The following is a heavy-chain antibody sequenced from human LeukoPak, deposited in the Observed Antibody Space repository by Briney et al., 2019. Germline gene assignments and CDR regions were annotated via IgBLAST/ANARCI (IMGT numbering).Heavy chain of an antibody. J-gene: IGHJ6*03. CDR3: ARSVGQLELGYYYYMDV. CDR2: IYTSGST. V-gene: IGHV4-61*02. CDR1: GGSISSGSYY. D-gene: IGHD1-7*01. Sequence: SQTLSLTCTVSGGSISSGSYYWSWIRQPAGRGLEWIGRIYTSGSTNYNPSLKSRVTISVDTSKNQFSLKLSSVTAADTAVYYCARSVGQLELGYYYYMDVWGKGTTVTVSS.